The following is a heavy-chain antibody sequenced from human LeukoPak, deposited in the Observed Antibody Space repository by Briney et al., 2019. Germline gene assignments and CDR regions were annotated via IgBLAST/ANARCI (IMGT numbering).Heavy chain of an antibody. CDR2: ISSGGVDT. J-gene: IGHJ4*02. V-gene: IGHV3-23*01. CDR1: GFPFSRNS. CDR3: AKPSKYGNFFDY. Sequence: GGSLRLSCAVSGFPFSRNSMSWVRKAPGKGLEWISAISSGGVDTFYADSVQGRFIVSRDISKNTLYLQMDSLRADDTAVYYCAKPSKYGNFFDYWGQGTLVIVSS. D-gene: IGHD2-2*01.